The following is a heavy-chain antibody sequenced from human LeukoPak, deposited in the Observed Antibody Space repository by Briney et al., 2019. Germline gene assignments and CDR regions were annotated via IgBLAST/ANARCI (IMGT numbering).Heavy chain of an antibody. CDR2: IYYSGST. D-gene: IGHD3-10*01. CDR3: ARADSWFGEFNFDY. CDR1: GGSISSGGYY. Sequence: SETLSLTCTVSGGSISSGGYYWSWIRQHPGKGLEWIGYIYYSGSTYYNPSLKGRVTISVDTSKNQFSLKLSSVTAADTAVYYCARADSWFGEFNFDYWGQGTLVTVSS. J-gene: IGHJ4*02. V-gene: IGHV4-31*03.